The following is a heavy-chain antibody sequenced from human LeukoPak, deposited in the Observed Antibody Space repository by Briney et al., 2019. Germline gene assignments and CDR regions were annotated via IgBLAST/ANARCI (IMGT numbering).Heavy chain of an antibody. Sequence: GGSLTLSCAASGFTFSDYYMSWIRQAPGRGLEWISYISLSGSTTHYADSVKGRFTISRDNARNSLYLHMNSVRAEDTAVYYCARQIAVSGLFVLWGQGALVTVSS. V-gene: IGHV3-11*01. CDR1: GFTFSDYY. CDR2: ISLSGSTT. D-gene: IGHD6-19*01. J-gene: IGHJ4*02. CDR3: ARQIAVSGLFVL.